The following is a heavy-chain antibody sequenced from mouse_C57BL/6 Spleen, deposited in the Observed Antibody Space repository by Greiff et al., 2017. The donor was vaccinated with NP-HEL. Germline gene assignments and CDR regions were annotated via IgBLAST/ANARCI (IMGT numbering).Heavy chain of an antibody. CDR2: IWTGGGT. Sequence: VQLKQSGPGLVAPSQSLSITCTVSGFSLTSYAISWVRQPPGKGLEWLGVIWTGGGTNYNSALKSRLSISKDNSKSQVFLKMNSLQTDDTARYYCARNLDGSSHWYFDVWGTGTTVTVSS. V-gene: IGHV2-9-1*01. CDR3: ARNLDGSSHWYFDV. D-gene: IGHD1-1*01. J-gene: IGHJ1*03. CDR1: GFSLTSYA.